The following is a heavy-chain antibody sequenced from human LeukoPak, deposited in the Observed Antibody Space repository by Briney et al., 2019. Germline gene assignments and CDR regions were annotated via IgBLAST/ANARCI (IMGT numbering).Heavy chain of an antibody. J-gene: IGHJ5*02. CDR2: ISGSGGST. CDR3: ASHRSRDGYNRDWFDP. V-gene: IGHV3-23*01. CDR1: GFTFSSYA. D-gene: IGHD5-24*01. Sequence: GGSLRLSCAASGFTFSSYAMSWVRQAPGKGLEWVSAISGSGGSTYYADSVKGRFTISRDNSKNTLYLQMNSLRAEDTAVYYCASHRSRDGYNRDWFDPWGQGTLVTVSS.